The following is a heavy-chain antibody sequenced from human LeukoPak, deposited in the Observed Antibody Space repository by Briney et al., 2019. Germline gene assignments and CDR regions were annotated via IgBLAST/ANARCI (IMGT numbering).Heavy chain of an antibody. J-gene: IGHJ4*02. V-gene: IGHV3-53*04. Sequence: GGSLRLSCAASGFTVSSNYMAWVRQPPGKGLEWVSVFYPGGTTHYADSVKGRFTVSRHDSKTTLYLQMNSLRVEDTAVYYCATVPRSSCCYTFDYWGQGILVTVSS. CDR3: ATVPRSSCCYTFDY. D-gene: IGHD2-2*02. CDR2: FYPGGTT. CDR1: GFTVSSNY.